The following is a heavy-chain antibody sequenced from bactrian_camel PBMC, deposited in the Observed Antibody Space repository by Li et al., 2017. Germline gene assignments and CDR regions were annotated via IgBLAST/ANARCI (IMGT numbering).Heavy chain of an antibody. D-gene: IGHD8*01. Sequence: HVQLVESGGGSVQAGGSMRLSCKASGPIYDDAYCWGWFRQTPGKEREGVAAIDVNGMTSYAESVVGRFIISQDSAWKLYLQMTDLKPEDTDVYYWASTPWIVRGYCRTARHLEGLFTFWGQETQVTVS. J-gene: IGHJ4*01. V-gene: IGHV3S55*01. CDR1: GPIYDDAYC. CDR3: ASTPWIVRGYCRTARHLEGLFTF. CDR2: IDVNGMT.